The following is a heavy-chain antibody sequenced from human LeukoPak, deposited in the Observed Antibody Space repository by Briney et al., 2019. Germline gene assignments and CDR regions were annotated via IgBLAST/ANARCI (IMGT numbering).Heavy chain of an antibody. J-gene: IGHJ3*02. Sequence: GGSLRLSCATSGFNFNTYAMTWVRQAPGKGLEWVSVIGSGGATNYPDSVKGRFTISRDNFKNTLYLQMNSLRAEDTAVYHCAKDPNGDYIGAFDMWGQGTMVTVSS. D-gene: IGHD4-17*01. V-gene: IGHV3-23*01. CDR2: IGSGGAT. CDR3: AKDPNGDYIGAFDM. CDR1: GFNFNTYA.